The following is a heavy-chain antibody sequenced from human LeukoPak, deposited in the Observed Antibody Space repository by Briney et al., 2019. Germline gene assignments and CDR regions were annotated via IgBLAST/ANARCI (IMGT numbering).Heavy chain of an antibody. J-gene: IGHJ4*02. CDR3: ARERLDSSGRYYFDY. D-gene: IGHD3-22*01. CDR2: IYYSGST. V-gene: IGHV4-39*07. Sequence: SETLSLTCTVSGGSISSSSYYWGWIRQPPGKGLEWIGSIYYSGSTYYNPSLKSRVTISVDTSKNQFSLKLSSVTAADTAVYYCARERLDSSGRYYFDYWGQGTLVTVSS. CDR1: GGSISSSSYY.